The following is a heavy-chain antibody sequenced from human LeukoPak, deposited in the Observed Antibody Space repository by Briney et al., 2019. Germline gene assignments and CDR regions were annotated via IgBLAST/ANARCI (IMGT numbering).Heavy chain of an antibody. J-gene: IGHJ4*02. CDR1: GFTFSGYA. CDR2: ISGSGGST. CDR3: AKGSGWYVDYFDY. D-gene: IGHD6-19*01. Sequence: PGGSLRLSCAASGFTFSGYAMSWVRQAPGQGLEWVSAISGSGGSTYYADSVKGRFTISRDNSKNTLYLQMNSLRAEDTAVYYCAKGSGWYVDYFDYWGQGTLVTVSS. V-gene: IGHV3-23*01.